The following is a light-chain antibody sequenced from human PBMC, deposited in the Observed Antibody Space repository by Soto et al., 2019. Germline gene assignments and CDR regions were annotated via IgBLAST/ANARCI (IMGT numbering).Light chain of an antibody. V-gene: IGKV1-5*01. CDR3: QQYNTYRT. CDR2: DAS. CDR1: QSVNTW. J-gene: IGKJ1*01. Sequence: DIQMTQSPSMLSASVGDRVTITCRASQSVNTWLAWYQQKPGKAPTLLIYDASTLESGVPSRFSGSGSGTEFTLTISSLQPDDLGTYYCQQYNTYRTFGQGTKVEI.